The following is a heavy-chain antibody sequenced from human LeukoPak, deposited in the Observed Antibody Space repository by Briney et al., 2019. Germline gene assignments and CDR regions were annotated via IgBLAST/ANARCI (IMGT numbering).Heavy chain of an antibody. Sequence: SETLSLTCTDSGGSISSGDYYWSWIRQPPGKGLEWIGYIYYSGSTYYNPSLKSRVTISVDTSKNQFSLKLRSVTAADTAVYYCARAAKVDCSSTSCSRNAFDIWGQGTMVTVSS. CDR1: GGSISSGDYY. CDR2: IYYSGST. V-gene: IGHV4-30-4*08. D-gene: IGHD2-2*01. CDR3: ARAAKVDCSSTSCSRNAFDI. J-gene: IGHJ3*02.